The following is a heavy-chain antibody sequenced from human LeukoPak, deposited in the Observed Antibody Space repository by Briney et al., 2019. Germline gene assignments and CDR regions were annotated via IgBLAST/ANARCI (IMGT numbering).Heavy chain of an antibody. CDR2: IKQDGSEK. D-gene: IGHD2-8*01. J-gene: IGHJ6*03. CDR3: AKDRCSNGIGCYYYYMDV. V-gene: IGHV3-7*01. Sequence: GGSLRLSCAASGFTFSSYWMSWVRQAPGKGLEWVANIKQDGSEKYYVDSVKGRFTISRDNAKNSLYLQMNSLRAEDTAVYYCAKDRCSNGIGCYYYYMDVWGKGTTVTISS. CDR1: GFTFSSYW.